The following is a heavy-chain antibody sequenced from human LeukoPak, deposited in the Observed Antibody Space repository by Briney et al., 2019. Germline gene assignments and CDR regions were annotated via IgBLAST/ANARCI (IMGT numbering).Heavy chain of an antibody. CDR2: IGAYNGNT. Sequence: ASVKVSCKASGYTFTSYGISWVRQAPGQGLEWMGWIGAYNGNTNYAQKLQGRVTMTTDTSTSTAYMELRSLRSDDTAVYYCARDVGSGSYSYYGMDVWGQGTTVTVSS. J-gene: IGHJ6*02. D-gene: IGHD1-26*01. CDR3: ARDVGSGSYSYYGMDV. V-gene: IGHV1-18*01. CDR1: GYTFTSYG.